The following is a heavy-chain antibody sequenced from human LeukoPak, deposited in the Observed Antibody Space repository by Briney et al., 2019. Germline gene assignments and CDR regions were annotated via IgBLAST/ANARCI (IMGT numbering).Heavy chain of an antibody. D-gene: IGHD3-22*01. J-gene: IGHJ4*02. CDR1: GFTFDDYA. CDR2: ISWNSGSI. V-gene: IGHV3-9*01. Sequence: GGSLRLSCAASGFTFDDYAMHWVRQAPGKGREWVSGISWNSGSIGYADSVKGRFTISRDNAKNSLYLQMNSLRAEDTAVYYCAREQYTYYYDSSGYSWDYWGQGTLVTVSS. CDR3: AREQYTYYYDSSGYSWDY.